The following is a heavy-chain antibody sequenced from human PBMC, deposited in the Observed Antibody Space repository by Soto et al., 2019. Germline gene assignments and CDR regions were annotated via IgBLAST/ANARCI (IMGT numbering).Heavy chain of an antibody. CDR3: ARSPDYGSFMRLHS. D-gene: IGHD3-16*01. V-gene: IGHV4-31*03. CDR2: IYYSGNT. CDR1: GVSISSVGNY. J-gene: IGHJ4*02. Sequence: SETLSLTCTVSGVSISSVGNYLGRLRQQSGKGLEWIGSIYYSGNTYYNPSLRSRIIISIDTSKDQFSLKVTSVTAADTAVYYCARSPDYGSFMRLHSWGPGTQVT.